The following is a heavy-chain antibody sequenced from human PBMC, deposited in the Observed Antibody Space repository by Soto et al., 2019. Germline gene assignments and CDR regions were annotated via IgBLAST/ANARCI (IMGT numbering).Heavy chain of an antibody. D-gene: IGHD3-9*01. CDR1: GFTFSSYA. V-gene: IGHV3-23*01. Sequence: GGSLRLSCAASGFTFSSYAMSWVRQAPGKGLEWVSAISGSGGSTYYADSVKGRFTISRDNSKNTLYLQMNSLRPEDTAVYYCAKVSQRYFDWLYYMDVWGKGTTVTVSS. CDR3: AKVSQRYFDWLYYMDV. CDR2: ISGSGGST. J-gene: IGHJ6*03.